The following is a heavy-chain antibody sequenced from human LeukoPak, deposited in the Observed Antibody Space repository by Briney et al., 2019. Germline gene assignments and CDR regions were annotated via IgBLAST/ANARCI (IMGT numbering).Heavy chain of an antibody. CDR3: ARAANYDFWSGPKWFDP. D-gene: IGHD3-3*01. CDR2: ISYDGSNK. Sequence: GRSLRLSCAASGFTFSRSAMHWVRQAPGRGLEWVAIISYDGSNKYYADSVKGRFTISRDNSKNTLYVEMNSLRAEDTAVYYCARAANYDFWSGPKWFDPWGQGTLVTVSS. V-gene: IGHV3-30-3*01. J-gene: IGHJ5*02. CDR1: GFTFSRSA.